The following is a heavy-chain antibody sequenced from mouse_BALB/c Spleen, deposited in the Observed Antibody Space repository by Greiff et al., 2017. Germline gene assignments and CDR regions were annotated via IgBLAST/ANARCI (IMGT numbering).Heavy chain of an antibody. CDR2: ISSGGSYT. Sequence: EVHLVESGGGLVKPGGSLKLSCAASGFTFSSYTMSWVRQTPEKRLEWVATISSGGSYTYYPDSVKGRFTISRDNAKNTLYLQMSSLKSEDTAMYYCTRDYYGSPLFAYWGQGTLVTVSA. CDR1: GFTFSSYT. V-gene: IGHV5-6-4*01. CDR3: TRDYYGSPLFAY. J-gene: IGHJ3*01. D-gene: IGHD1-1*01.